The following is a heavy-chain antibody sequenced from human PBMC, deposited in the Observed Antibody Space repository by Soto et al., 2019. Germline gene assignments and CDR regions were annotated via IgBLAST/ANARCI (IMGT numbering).Heavy chain of an antibody. V-gene: IGHV1-69*02. D-gene: IGHD2-8*02. CDR3: ARVGTGKSVDY. Sequence: QVQLMQSGAEVKKPGSSVKVSCKASGENFSSYTISWVRQGPGQGLEWMGRIVPIIDITNYAQKFQGRVTITADKSTRTVYMELSSLRSEDTAVYYCARVGTGKSVDYWGQGTLVTVSS. J-gene: IGHJ4*02. CDR2: IVPIIDIT. CDR1: GENFSSYT.